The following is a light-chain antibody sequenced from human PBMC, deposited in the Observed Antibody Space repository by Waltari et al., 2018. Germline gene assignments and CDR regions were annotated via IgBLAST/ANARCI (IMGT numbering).Light chain of an antibody. Sequence: QSALTQPASASGSPGRSITIACTGTSSDVGGYNYVSWDQQHPANAPKLMIYDVTKRHSVVSKRFSGSKSGNTASLTISGLQAEDEADYYCSSYTSSSVWVFGGGTKLPVL. CDR3: SSYTSSSVWV. J-gene: IGLJ3*02. CDR1: SSDVGGYNY. V-gene: IGLV2-14*01. CDR2: DVT.